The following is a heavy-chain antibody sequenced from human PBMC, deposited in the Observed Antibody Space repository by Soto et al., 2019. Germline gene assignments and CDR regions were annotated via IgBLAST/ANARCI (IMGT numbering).Heavy chain of an antibody. Sequence: QVQLQQWGAGLLKPSETLSLTCAVYGGSFSGYYWSWIRQPPGKGLEWIGEINHSGSTNYNPSLKSRVTISVDTSKNQFSLKLSSVTAADTAVYYCARGRRTNYGSGSYRPFDPWGQGTLVTVSS. CDR1: GGSFSGYY. CDR2: INHSGST. J-gene: IGHJ5*02. V-gene: IGHV4-34*01. CDR3: ARGRRTNYGSGSYRPFDP. D-gene: IGHD3-10*01.